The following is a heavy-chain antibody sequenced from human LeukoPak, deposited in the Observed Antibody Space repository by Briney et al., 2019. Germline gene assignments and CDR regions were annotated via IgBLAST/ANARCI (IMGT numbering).Heavy chain of an antibody. Sequence: GGSLRLSCAASGFTFSSYNMNWVRQAPGKGLEWVSSISSRSSYINYADSVKGRFTISRDNSKNTLYLQMNSLRAEDTAVYYCASSASHDAFDIWGQGTMVTVSS. CDR3: ASSASHDAFDI. CDR1: GFTFSSYN. V-gene: IGHV3-21*04. D-gene: IGHD2-2*01. CDR2: ISSRSSYI. J-gene: IGHJ3*02.